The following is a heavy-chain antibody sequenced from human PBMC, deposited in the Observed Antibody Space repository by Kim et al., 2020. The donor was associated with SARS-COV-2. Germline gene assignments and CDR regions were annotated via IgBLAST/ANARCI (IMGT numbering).Heavy chain of an antibody. D-gene: IGHD5-18*01. V-gene: IGHV3-43*02. CDR3: AKGDRRDGYHLFDY. CDR2: ISEGGTKT. Sequence: GGSLRLSCAVSGFTFDDYATHWVRQAPGKGLEWVSLISEGGTKTFYAESVKGRFTISRDLSRNSLYLQMNSLGREDTALYFCAKGDRRDGYHLFDYWGQG. J-gene: IGHJ4*02. CDR1: GFTFDDYA.